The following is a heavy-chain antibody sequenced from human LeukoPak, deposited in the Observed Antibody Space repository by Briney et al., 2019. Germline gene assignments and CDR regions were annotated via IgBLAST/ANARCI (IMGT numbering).Heavy chain of an antibody. CDR3: ARAIAAPPYNWFDP. J-gene: IGHJ5*02. CDR1: GGSISSYY. D-gene: IGHD6-13*01. CDR2: IYTSGST. V-gene: IGHV4-4*07. Sequence: PSETLSLTCTVSGGSISSYYWSWIRQPAGKGLEWIGRIYTSGSTNYNPSLKSRVTMSVDTSKNQFSLKLSSVTAADTAVYYCARAIAAPPYNWFDPWGQGTLVTVSS.